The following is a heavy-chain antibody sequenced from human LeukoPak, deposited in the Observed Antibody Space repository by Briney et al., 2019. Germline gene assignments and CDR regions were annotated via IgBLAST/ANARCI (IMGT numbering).Heavy chain of an antibody. V-gene: IGHV3-53*05. CDR3: ASPSYGPFDP. CDR1: GLTVSSNC. D-gene: IGHD3-10*01. CDR2: IYSGGST. J-gene: IGHJ5*02. Sequence: GGSLRLSCAASGLTVSSNCMSWVRQAPGKGLEWVSLIYSGGSTYYTDSVKGRFTISRDNSKNTLYLQMNSLTTEDTAVYYCASPSYGPFDPWGQGTLVTVSS.